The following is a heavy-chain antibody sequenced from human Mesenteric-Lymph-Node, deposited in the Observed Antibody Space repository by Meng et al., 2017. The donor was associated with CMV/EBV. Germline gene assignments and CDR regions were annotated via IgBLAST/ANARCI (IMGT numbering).Heavy chain of an antibody. Sequence: VPGGSFSDYYWTWIRQPPGRGLEWIGEINHSGRTNYNPSLKSRVTISIDTSKNQFSLKVTSVTAADTAMYYCARSSSNWPVDEAFDIWGQGTLVTVSS. D-gene: IGHD6-13*01. CDR1: GGSFSDYY. CDR3: ARSSSNWPVDEAFDI. V-gene: IGHV4-34*01. J-gene: IGHJ3*02. CDR2: INHSGRT.